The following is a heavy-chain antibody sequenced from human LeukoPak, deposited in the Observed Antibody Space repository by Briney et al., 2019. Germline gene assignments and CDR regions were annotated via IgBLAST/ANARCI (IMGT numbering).Heavy chain of an antibody. CDR3: AKDALISFRGAWSQSDS. CDR2: ISSSSSYI. CDR1: GFTFSSYS. J-gene: IGHJ4*02. V-gene: IGHV3-21*04. Sequence: PGGSLRLSCAASGFTFSSYSMNWVRQAPGKGLEWVSSISSSSSYIYYADSVKGRFTISRDNAKNSLYLQMNSLRAEDTAVYYCAKDALISFRGAWSQSDSWGQGTLVTVSS. D-gene: IGHD3-16*02.